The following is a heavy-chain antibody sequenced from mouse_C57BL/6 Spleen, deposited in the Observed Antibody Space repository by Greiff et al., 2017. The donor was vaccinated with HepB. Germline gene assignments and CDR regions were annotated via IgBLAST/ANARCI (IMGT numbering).Heavy chain of an antibody. CDR1: GYSITSGYD. CDR3: ARESYWYFDV. Sequence: EVQRVESGPGMVKPSQSLSLTCTVTGYSITSGYDWHWIRHFPGNKLEWMGYISDSGSTNYNPSLKSRISITHDTSKNHFFLKLNAVTTEDTATYYCARESYWYFDVWGTGTTVTVSS. J-gene: IGHJ1*03. CDR2: ISDSGST. V-gene: IGHV3-1*01.